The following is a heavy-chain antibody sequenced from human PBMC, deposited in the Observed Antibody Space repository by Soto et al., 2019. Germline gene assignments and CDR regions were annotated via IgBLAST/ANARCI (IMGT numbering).Heavy chain of an antibody. CDR3: ARDIFPHSDVVVVAGGYCAFDI. CDR1: GFTFSSYS. CDR2: ISSSSSYI. V-gene: IGHV3-21*01. Sequence: GGSLRLSCAASGFTFSSYSMNWVRQAPGKGLEWVSSISSSSSYIYYADSVKGRFTISRDNAKNSLYLQMNSLRAEDTAVYYCARDIFPHSDVVVVAGGYCAFDIWGQGTMVTVSS. D-gene: IGHD2-15*01. J-gene: IGHJ3*02.